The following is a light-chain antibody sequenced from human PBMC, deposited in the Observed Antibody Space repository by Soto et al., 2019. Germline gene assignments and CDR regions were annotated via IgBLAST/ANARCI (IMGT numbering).Light chain of an antibody. CDR3: QLYTIYSKP. J-gene: IGKJ1*01. Sequence: SPAALSVYKGERATLPCRASQSVKSSYLAWYQQKPGQAPRLLISGASSRATGIPDRFSGSGSGTDFTLTIICLQPDDFTTYCCQLYTIYSKPFGQG. CDR1: QSVKSSY. CDR2: GAS. V-gene: IGKV3-20*01.